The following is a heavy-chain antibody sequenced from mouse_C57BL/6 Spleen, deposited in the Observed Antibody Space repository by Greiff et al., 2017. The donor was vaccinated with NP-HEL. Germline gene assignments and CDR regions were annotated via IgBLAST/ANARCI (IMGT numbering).Heavy chain of an antibody. CDR1: GYTFTSYW. J-gene: IGHJ1*03. D-gene: IGHD1-1*01. V-gene: IGHV1-53*01. Sequence: QVQLQQSGTELVKPGASVKLSCKASGYTFTSYWMHWVKQRPGQGLEWIGNINPSNGGTNYNEKFKSKATLTVDKSSSTAYMQLSSLTSEDSAVYYCARYITTVVATRHFDVWGTGTTVTVSS. CDR2: INPSNGGT. CDR3: ARYITTVVATRHFDV.